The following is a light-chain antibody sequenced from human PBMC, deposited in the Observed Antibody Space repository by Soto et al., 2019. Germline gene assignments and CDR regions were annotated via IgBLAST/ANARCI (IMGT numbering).Light chain of an antibody. CDR3: SSYAGINNLGV. CDR2: EVN. CDR1: SSDVGGYKY. V-gene: IGLV2-8*01. Sequence: QSALTQPPSASGSPGQSVTISCTGTSSDVGGYKYVSWYQQHPGKAPKLMIFEVNKRPSGVPDRFSGSKYGNTASLTVSGLQAEDEAAYYCSSYAGINNLGVFGTGTKLTVL. J-gene: IGLJ1*01.